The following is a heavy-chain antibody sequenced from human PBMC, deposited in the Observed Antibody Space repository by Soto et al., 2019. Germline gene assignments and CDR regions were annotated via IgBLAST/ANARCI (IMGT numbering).Heavy chain of an antibody. V-gene: IGHV3-30*18. J-gene: IGHJ6*02. CDR2: ISYDETNE. D-gene: IGHD2-21*01. Sequence: QVQLVESGGGLVQPGGSLRLTCVASGFTFGSHGMHWVRQAPGKGLEWVAVISYDETNEYYVDSVKGRFTISRDNSKSTLDRQMNRLRPEDTAVYKCAKDLRTTISDYGMDVWGQGTTVTVSS. CDR3: AKDLRTTISDYGMDV. CDR1: GFTFGSHG.